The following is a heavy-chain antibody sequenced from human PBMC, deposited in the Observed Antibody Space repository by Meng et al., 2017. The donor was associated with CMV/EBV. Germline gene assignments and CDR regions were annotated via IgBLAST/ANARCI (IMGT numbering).Heavy chain of an antibody. D-gene: IGHD4-11*01. J-gene: IGHJ5*02. CDR2: INPSGGST. CDR1: GYTVTSYY. V-gene: IGHV1-46*04. CDR3: ARVLDYSNYWFDP. Sequence: ASGYTVTSYYMHWVRQAPGQGLEWVGIINPSGGSTSYAQKLQGRGTMTRDTSTSTVYMELSSLRSEDTAVDYCARVLDYSNYWFDPWGQGTLVTVSS.